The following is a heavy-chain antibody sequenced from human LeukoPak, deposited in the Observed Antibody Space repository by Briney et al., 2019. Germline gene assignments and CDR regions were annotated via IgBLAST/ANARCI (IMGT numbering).Heavy chain of an antibody. Sequence: GGSLRLPCAASGFTFTNYAMTWVRQAPGKGLEWVSSISGSGGDTYYADSVKGRFTISRDNSKNTLYLQMNSLRVEETAVYYCAKRASDYYFDLWGRGTLLTVSS. J-gene: IGHJ2*01. D-gene: IGHD4-11*01. CDR2: ISGSGGDT. CDR1: GFTFTNYA. V-gene: IGHV3-23*01. CDR3: AKRASDYYFDL.